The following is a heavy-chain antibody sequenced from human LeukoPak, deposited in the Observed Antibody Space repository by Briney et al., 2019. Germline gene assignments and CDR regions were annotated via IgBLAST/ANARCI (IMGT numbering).Heavy chain of an antibody. D-gene: IGHD6-13*01. CDR3: AKDRGYSSSWYIDAFDI. V-gene: IGHV3-74*01. Sequence: GGSLRLSCAASGFPFSSYWMHWVRQAPGKGLVWVSRIKSDGSSTSYADSVKGRFTISRDNSKNTLYLQMNSLRAEDTAVYYCAKDRGYSSSWYIDAFDIWGQGTMVTVSS. J-gene: IGHJ3*02. CDR1: GFPFSSYW. CDR2: IKSDGSST.